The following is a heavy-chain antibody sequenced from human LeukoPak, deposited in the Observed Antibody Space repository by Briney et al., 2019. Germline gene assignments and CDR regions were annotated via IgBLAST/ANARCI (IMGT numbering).Heavy chain of an antibody. D-gene: IGHD2-15*01. Sequence: GGSLRLSCAASGFTFSSYGMHWVRQAPGKGLEWVSSISSSSSYIYYADSVKGRFTISRDNAKNSLYLQMNSLRAEDTAVYYCARDIVVVVAATPPGYYGMDVWGQGTTVTVSS. CDR3: ARDIVVVVAATPPGYYGMDV. CDR1: GFTFSSYG. CDR2: ISSSSSYI. J-gene: IGHJ6*02. V-gene: IGHV3-21*01.